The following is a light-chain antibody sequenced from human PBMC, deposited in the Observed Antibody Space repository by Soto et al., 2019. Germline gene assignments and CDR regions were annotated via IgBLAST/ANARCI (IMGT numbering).Light chain of an antibody. J-gene: IGKJ3*01. CDR1: QSISSW. CDR3: QQYNSYSRGT. CDR2: KAS. V-gene: IGKV1-5*03. Sequence: DIQMTQSPSTLSASVGDRVTITCRASQSISSWLAWYQQKPGKAPKLLIYKASSLESGVPSRFSGSGSGTEFTLTIISLQPDDVATYYCQQYNSYSRGTFGPGTKVDIK.